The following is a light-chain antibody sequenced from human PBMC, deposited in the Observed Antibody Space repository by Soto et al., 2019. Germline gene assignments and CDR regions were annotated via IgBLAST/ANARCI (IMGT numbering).Light chain of an antibody. V-gene: IGKV3-15*01. CDR3: LQYNKWPRT. CDR1: QSLGNN. Sequence: EIVMTQSPATLTLSPGERATLSCRANQSLGNNIAWYQQKPGQAPRLLIYGASTGATGLPARFSGSGSGTEFTLSISSLQSEDVAVYYCLQYNKWPRTFGQGTKVEIK. CDR2: GAS. J-gene: IGKJ1*01.